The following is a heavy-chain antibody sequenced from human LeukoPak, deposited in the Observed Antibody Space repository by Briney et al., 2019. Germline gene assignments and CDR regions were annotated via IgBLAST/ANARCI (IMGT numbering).Heavy chain of an antibody. V-gene: IGHV3-7*01. D-gene: IGHD4-17*01. CDR3: ARRGGKNYGDYVLYYSYMDV. CDR1: GFTLSSYW. J-gene: IGHJ6*03. CDR2: IKQDGSEK. Sequence: GGSLRLSCAASGFTLSSYWMSWVRQAPGKGLEWVANIKQDGSEKYYVDSVKGRFTISRDNAKNSLYLQMNSLRAEDTALYYCARRGGKNYGDYVLYYSYMDVWGKGTTVTVSS.